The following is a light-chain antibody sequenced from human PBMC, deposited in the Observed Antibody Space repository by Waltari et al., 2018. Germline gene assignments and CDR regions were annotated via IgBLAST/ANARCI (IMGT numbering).Light chain of an antibody. J-gene: IGKJ1*01. CDR3: QQYNSYYT. CDR1: QSISSW. CDR2: KAS. Sequence: DIQMTQSTSTLAASVGSRVTITFRASQSISSWLGLFQQKQGKAPKLLIYKASRLESGVPSRISGSGSGTEVTLTISSLQPDDSATYYWQQYNSYYTFGQGTKVEIK. V-gene: IGKV1-5*03.